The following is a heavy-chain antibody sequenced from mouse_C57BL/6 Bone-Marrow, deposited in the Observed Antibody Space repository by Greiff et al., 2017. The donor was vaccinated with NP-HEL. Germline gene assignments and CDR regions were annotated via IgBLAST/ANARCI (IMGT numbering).Heavy chain of an antibody. V-gene: IGHV1-82*01. J-gene: IGHJ1*03. Sequence: VQLVESGPELVKPGASVKISCKASGYAFSSSWMNWVKQRPGKGLEWIGRIYPGDGDNTYNGKFKGKATMTADKSSSTAYMQLSSLTSEDSAVYFCAELGDWYFDVWGTGTTVTVSS. CDR2: IYPGDGDN. D-gene: IGHD4-1*01. CDR3: AELGDWYFDV. CDR1: GYAFSSSW.